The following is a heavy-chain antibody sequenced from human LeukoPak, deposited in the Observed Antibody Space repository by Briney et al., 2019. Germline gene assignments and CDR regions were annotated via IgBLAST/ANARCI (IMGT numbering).Heavy chain of an antibody. J-gene: IGHJ6*03. CDR3: ARHNYGGNYYYYMDV. Sequence: GESLKISCKGSGYSFTSYWIGWVRQMPGKGLEWMGIIYPGDSDTRYSPSFQGQVTISADKSISTAYLQWSSLKASGTAMYYCARHNYGGNYYYYMDVWGKGTTVTVSS. V-gene: IGHV5-51*01. CDR1: GYSFTSYW. D-gene: IGHD4-23*01. CDR2: IYPGDSDT.